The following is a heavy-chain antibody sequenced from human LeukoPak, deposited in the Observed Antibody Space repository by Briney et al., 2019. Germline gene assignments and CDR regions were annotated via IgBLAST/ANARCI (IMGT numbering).Heavy chain of an antibody. D-gene: IGHD5-18*01. CDR3: ARDGHSYGPDY. J-gene: IGHJ4*02. Sequence: GGSLRLSCAASGFTFSDYYMSWLRQAPGKGLEWVSYISSSGSTIYYADSVKGRFTISRYNAKNSLYLQMNSLRAEDTAIYYCARDGHSYGPDYWGQGTLVAVSS. V-gene: IGHV3-11*01. CDR2: ISSSGSTI. CDR1: GFTFSDYY.